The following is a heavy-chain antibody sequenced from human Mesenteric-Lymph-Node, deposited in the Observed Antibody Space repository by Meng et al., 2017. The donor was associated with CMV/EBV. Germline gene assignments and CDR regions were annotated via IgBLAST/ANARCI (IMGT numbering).Heavy chain of an antibody. D-gene: IGHD3-10*01. Sequence: QRQLQESGPGLVKPSETLSLTCTVSGGAISSSSYYWGWIREPPGKGLEWIGSIDYSGSTYYNPSLKSRVTISVDTSKNQFSLKLSSVTAADTAVYYCARPHYYGSGSSPWFDPWGQGTLVTVSS. CDR1: GGAISSSSYY. CDR2: IDYSGST. J-gene: IGHJ5*02. CDR3: ARPHYYGSGSSPWFDP. V-gene: IGHV4-39*01.